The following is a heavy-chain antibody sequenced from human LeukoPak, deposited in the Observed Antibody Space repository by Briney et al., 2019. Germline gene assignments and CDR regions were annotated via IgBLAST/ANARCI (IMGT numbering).Heavy chain of an antibody. CDR1: GFTFSRFA. Sequence: PGGSLRLSCAASGFTFSRFAMHWVRQAPGKGLEWVAIISYDGSEKYYADSVKGRFTISRDNSKNTLYLQVNSLRAEDTAVFYCARGTDYVWGSFRFSFHMDVWGKGTTVTVSS. V-gene: IGHV3-30*01. J-gene: IGHJ6*03. D-gene: IGHD3-16*02. CDR2: ISYDGSEK. CDR3: ARGTDYVWGSFRFSFHMDV.